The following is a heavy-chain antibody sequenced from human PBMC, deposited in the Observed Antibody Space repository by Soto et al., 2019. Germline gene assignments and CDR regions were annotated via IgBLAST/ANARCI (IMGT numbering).Heavy chain of an antibody. V-gene: IGHV5-10-1*01. D-gene: IGHD3-9*01. CDR2: IDPSDSYT. J-gene: IGHJ3*02. CDR1: GYSFTSYW. Sequence: PGESLKISCKGSGYSFTSYWISWVRQMPGRGLEWMGRIDPSDSYTNYSPSFQGHVTTSADKSISTAYLQWSSLKASDTAMYYCARVLRYFDWLTGPLDAFDIWGQGTMVTV. CDR3: ARVLRYFDWLTGPLDAFDI.